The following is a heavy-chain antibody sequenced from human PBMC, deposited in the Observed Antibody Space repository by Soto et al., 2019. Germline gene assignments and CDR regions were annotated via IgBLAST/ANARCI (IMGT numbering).Heavy chain of an antibody. CDR3: ARLIAGYFAY. V-gene: IGHV4-59*08. J-gene: IGHJ4*02. D-gene: IGHD6-13*01. CDR2: IYYSGST. CDR1: GGTICSYY. Sequence: SETLSLTCTLSGGTICSYYWSYSRQPLGKGLEWIGYIYYSGSTNYNPSPKSRVTISVDTTKNQFSLKLSSVTAADTAVYYCARLIAGYFAYWGQGTLVTVS.